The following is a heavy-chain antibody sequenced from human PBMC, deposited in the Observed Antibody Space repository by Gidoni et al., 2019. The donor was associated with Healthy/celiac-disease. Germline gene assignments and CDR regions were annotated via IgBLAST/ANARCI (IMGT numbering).Heavy chain of an antibody. V-gene: IGHV1-69*01. CDR3: ARVVGYCSSTSCTYSYYYYGMDV. Sequence: QVQLVQSGAEVQKPGSSVTVSCKAAGGTFSSYAIRWVRQAPGQGLEWMGGIIPIFGTANYAQKFQGRVTITADESTSTAYMELSSLRSEDTAVYYCARVVGYCSSTSCTYSYYYYGMDVWGQGTTVTVSS. J-gene: IGHJ6*02. CDR1: GGTFSSYA. D-gene: IGHD2-2*01. CDR2: IIPIFGTA.